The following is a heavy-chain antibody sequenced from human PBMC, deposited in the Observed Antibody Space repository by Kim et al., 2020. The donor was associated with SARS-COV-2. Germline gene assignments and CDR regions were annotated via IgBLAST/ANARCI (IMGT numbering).Heavy chain of an antibody. J-gene: IGHJ6*02. V-gene: IGHV5-10-1*01. Sequence: GESLKISCKGSGYSFTSYWISWVRQMPGKGLEWMGRIDPSDSYTNYSPSFQGHVTISADKSISTAYLQWSSLKASDTAMYYCARHIGDYALYYYYGMDVWGQGTTVTVSS. CDR1: GYSFTSYW. CDR3: ARHIGDYALYYYYGMDV. D-gene: IGHD4-17*01. CDR2: IDPSDSYT.